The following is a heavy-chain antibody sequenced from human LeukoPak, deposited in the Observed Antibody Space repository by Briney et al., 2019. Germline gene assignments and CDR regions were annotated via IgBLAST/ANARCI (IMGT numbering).Heavy chain of an antibody. D-gene: IGHD6-13*01. V-gene: IGHV3-30*18. Sequence: PGGSLRLSCAASGFTFSSYGMHWVRQAPGKGLEGVAVISYDGSNKYYADSVKGRFTISRDNSKNTLYLQMNSLRAEDTAVYYCAKDRIAAGFDYWGQGTLVTVSS. CDR1: GFTFSSYG. J-gene: IGHJ4*02. CDR3: AKDRIAAGFDY. CDR2: ISYDGSNK.